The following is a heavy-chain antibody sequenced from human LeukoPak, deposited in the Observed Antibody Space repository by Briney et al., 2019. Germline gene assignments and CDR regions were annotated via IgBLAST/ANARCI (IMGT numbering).Heavy chain of an antibody. CDR3: ARAGEIVVVIDY. V-gene: IGHV4-34*01. Sequence: SETLSLTCAVYGGSFSGYYWSWISQPPGKGLEWIGEINHRGSTNYNPSLKSRVTISVDTSKNQFSLKLSSVTGADTVVYYWARAGEIVVVIDYWGQGTLVTVSS. CDR1: GGSFSGYY. D-gene: IGHD3-22*01. J-gene: IGHJ4*02. CDR2: INHRGST.